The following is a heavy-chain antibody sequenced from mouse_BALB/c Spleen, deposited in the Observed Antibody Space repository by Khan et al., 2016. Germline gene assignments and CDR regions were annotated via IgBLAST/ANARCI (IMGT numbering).Heavy chain of an antibody. J-gene: IGHJ2*01. CDR2: IRNKANGYTT. Sequence: EVELVESGGGLVQPGGSLRLSCATSGFTFTDYYMSWVRQPPGKALEWLGFIRNKANGYTTEYSASVKGRFTISRDNSQSILYLQMNTLRAEDSATYCCARYGNYYFDYWGQGTTLTVSS. D-gene: IGHD2-1*01. CDR3: ARYGNYYFDY. CDR1: GFTFTDYY. V-gene: IGHV7-3*02.